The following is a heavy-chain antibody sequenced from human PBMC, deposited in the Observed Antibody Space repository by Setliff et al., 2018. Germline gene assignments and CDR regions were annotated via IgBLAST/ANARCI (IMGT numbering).Heavy chain of an antibody. Sequence: PSETLSLTCTVSGGSMIGYYWTWIRQPPGKGLEWIGYIYYRGSTKYNLSLKSRVTMSIDTSKNQFSLKLNSVTAADMAVYYCAREQWLDPPGYYYMDVWAKGTTVTVSS. CDR2: IYYRGST. V-gene: IGHV4-59*12. CDR3: AREQWLDPPGYYYMDV. CDR1: GGSMIGYY. J-gene: IGHJ6*03. D-gene: IGHD6-19*01.